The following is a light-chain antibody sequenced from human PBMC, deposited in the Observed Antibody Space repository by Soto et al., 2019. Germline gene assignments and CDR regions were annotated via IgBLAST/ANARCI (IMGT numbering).Light chain of an antibody. Sequence: IVLTQSPGTLSLSPGERVTLSCRASQSVSSSYLAWYQQKPGQAPRLLIYGASSRATGIPDRFSGSGSGTDFTLTISRLEPEDFAVYYCQQYGSSLSLTFGQGTRLENK. CDR2: GAS. CDR3: QQYGSSLSLT. CDR1: QSVSSSY. J-gene: IGKJ5*01. V-gene: IGKV3-20*01.